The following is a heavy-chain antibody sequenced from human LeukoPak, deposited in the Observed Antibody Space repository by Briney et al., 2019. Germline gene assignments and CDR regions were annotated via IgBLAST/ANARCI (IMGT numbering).Heavy chain of an antibody. CDR3: ARDQTVLRFLEWFDY. CDR1: GFTFNRYW. D-gene: IGHD3-3*01. J-gene: IGHJ4*02. CDR2: IKRGGSEI. V-gene: IGHV3-7*01. Sequence: GGSLRLSCAASGFTFNRYWMSWVRQAPGKGLEWVANIKRGGSEIYYVDSVKGRFTISRDNAKNSLYLQMNSLRAEDTAVYYCARDQTVLRFLEWFDYWGQGTLVTVSS.